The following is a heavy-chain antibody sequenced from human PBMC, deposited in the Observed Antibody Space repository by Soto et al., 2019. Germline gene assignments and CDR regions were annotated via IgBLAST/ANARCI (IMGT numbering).Heavy chain of an antibody. CDR2: IYYSGTS. J-gene: IGHJ6*02. D-gene: IGHD2-15*01. Sequence: PSETLSLTCAVSGGSISDDTYYWGWIRQPPGKGLEWIGSIYYSGTSSYNPSLESRVTMSVDTSKKQLSLRLRSVTATDTAVYYCARLGCSGGSCYLDYYGMDVWGQGTTVTVSS. CDR3: ARLGCSGGSCYLDYYGMDV. CDR1: GGSISDDTYY. V-gene: IGHV4-39*01.